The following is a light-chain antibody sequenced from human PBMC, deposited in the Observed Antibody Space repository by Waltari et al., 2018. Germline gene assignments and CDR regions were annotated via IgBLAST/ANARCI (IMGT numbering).Light chain of an antibody. CDR1: RSDVGGYNY. V-gene: IGLV2-14*01. CDR3: SSYTTTTALV. Sequence: QSALTQSASVPGSPGQSITISCTGTRSDVGGYNYVSWYQQYSGKAPKLMIYDVSNRPSGVSNRFSGSKSGNTASLTISGLQAEDEADYYCSSYTTTTALVFGGGTKLTVL. J-gene: IGLJ2*01. CDR2: DVS.